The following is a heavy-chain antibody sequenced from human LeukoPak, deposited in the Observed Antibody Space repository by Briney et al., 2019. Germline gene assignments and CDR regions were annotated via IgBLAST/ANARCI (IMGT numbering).Heavy chain of an antibody. V-gene: IGHV4-39*07. CDR1: GGSISSSSYY. CDR2: IYYSGST. J-gene: IGHJ6*03. Sequence: SETLSLTCTVSGGSISSSSYYWGWIRQPPGKGLDWIGTIYYSGSTYYNPSLKSRVTISVDTSKNQFSLKLSSVTAADTAVYYCVRDDRYSYYMDVWGKGTTVTVSS. CDR3: VRDDRYSYYMDV.